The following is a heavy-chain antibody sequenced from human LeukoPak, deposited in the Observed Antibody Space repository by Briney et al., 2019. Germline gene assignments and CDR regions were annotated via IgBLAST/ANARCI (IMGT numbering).Heavy chain of an antibody. V-gene: IGHV3-7*03. CDR3: AKYNTQPNWFDP. J-gene: IGHJ5*02. D-gene: IGHD1-1*01. CDR1: GFTFSSYW. CDR2: IKQDGSGK. Sequence: GGSLRLSCAASGFTFSSYWMSWFRQAPGKGLEWVAVIKQDGSGKYYVDSVKGRFTVSRDNSRNALYLQMNSLRAEDTAVYYCAKYNTQPNWFDPWGQGTLVTVSS.